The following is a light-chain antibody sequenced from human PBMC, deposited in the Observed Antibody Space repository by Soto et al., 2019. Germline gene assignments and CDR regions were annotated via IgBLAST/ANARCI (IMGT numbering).Light chain of an antibody. CDR3: QQRSNWPPST. J-gene: IGKJ1*01. CDR1: QSVSSY. Sequence: EIVLTQSAATLSLSPGERATLSCRASQSVSSYLAWYQQKPGQAPRLLIYDASNRATGIPARFSGSGSGTDFTLTISSLEPEAFAVYYCQQRSNWPPSTFGQGTKVEIK. V-gene: IGKV3-11*01. CDR2: DAS.